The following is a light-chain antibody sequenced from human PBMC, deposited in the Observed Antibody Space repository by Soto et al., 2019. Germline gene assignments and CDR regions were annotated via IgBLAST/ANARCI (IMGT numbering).Light chain of an antibody. Sequence: QSVLTQPPSASGAPGQRVTISCSGSSSNIGRNAVNWYQQLPGTAPKLLIYSDNQRPSGVPDRFSASKSGTSASLAISGLQSEDETEYYCSSYTSSSTRVFGTGTKLTVL. V-gene: IGLV1-44*01. CDR1: SSNIGRNA. J-gene: IGLJ1*01. CDR3: SSYTSSSTRV. CDR2: SDN.